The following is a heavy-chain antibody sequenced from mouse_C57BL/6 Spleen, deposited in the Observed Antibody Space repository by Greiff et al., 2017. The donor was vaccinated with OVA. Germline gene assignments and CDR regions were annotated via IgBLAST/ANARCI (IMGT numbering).Heavy chain of an antibody. D-gene: IGHD2-5*01. V-gene: IGHV7-3*01. CDR3: ARSPSYYSNYDYAMDY. CDR2: IRNKANGYTT. Sequence: EVHLVESGGGLVQPGGSLSLSCAASGFTFTDYYMSWVRQPPGKALEWLGFIRNKANGYTTEYSASVKGRFTISRDNSQSILYLQMNALRAEDSATYYCARSPSYYSNYDYAMDYWGQGTSVTVSS. J-gene: IGHJ4*01. CDR1: GFTFTDYY.